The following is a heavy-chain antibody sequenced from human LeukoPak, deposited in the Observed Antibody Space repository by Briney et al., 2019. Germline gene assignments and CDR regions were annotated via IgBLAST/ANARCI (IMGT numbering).Heavy chain of an antibody. J-gene: IGHJ4*02. CDR1: GGTFSSYA. D-gene: IGHD3-10*01. CDR3: AKDRRHYYGSGSYSN. CDR2: IIPILGIA. Sequence: SVKVSCKASGGTFSSYAISWVRQAPGQGLEWMGRIIPILGIANYAQKFQGRVTITADRSTSTAYMELSSLRSEDTAVYYCAKDRRHYYGSGSYSNRGQGTLVTVSS. V-gene: IGHV1-69*04.